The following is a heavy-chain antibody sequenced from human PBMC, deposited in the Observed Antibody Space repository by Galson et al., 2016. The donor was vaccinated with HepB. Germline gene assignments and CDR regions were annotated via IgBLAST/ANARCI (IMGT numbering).Heavy chain of an antibody. CDR3: VRSGGWPDF. D-gene: IGHD6-19*01. Sequence: SLRLSCAASGFTFSSYWTHWVRQAPGKGLMWVPHINIDGKTTNYADSVKGRFTISRDNTKSTVFLEMNSLRDDDTAVYYCVRSGGWPDFWGQGTLVTVSS. J-gene: IGHJ4*02. CDR2: INIDGKTT. CDR1: GFTFSSYW. V-gene: IGHV3-74*01.